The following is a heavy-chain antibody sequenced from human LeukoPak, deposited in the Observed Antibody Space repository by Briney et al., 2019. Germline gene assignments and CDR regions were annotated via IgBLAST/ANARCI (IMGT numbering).Heavy chain of an antibody. CDR3: ARTYYYGSGSPYNWFDP. Sequence: PSGTLSLTCAVSGGSISSSNWWSWVRQPPGKGLEWIGEIYHSGSTNYNPSLKSRVTISVDKSKNQFSLKLSSVTAADTAVYYCARTYYYGSGSPYNWFDPWGQGTLVNVSS. CDR2: IYHSGST. J-gene: IGHJ5*02. V-gene: IGHV4-4*02. CDR1: GGSISSSNW. D-gene: IGHD3-10*01.